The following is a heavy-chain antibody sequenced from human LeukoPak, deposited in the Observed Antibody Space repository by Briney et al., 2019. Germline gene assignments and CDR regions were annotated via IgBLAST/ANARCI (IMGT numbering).Heavy chain of an antibody. J-gene: IGHJ4*02. V-gene: IGHV3-30-3*01. D-gene: IGHD3-3*01. CDR2: ISYDGSNK. Sequence: SGGSLRLSCAASGFTFSSYAMHWVRQAPGKGLEWVAVISYDGSNKYYADSVKGRFTISRDNSKNTLYLQMNSLRAEDTAVYYCARSSDILDPEMNYWGQGTLVTVSS. CDR3: ARSSDILDPEMNY. CDR1: GFTFSSYA.